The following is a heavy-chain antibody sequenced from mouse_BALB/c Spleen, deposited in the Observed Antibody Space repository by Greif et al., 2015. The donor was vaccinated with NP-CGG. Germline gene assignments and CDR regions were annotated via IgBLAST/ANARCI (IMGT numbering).Heavy chain of an antibody. CDR3: ARDRYGSFAY. V-gene: IGHV7-3*02. J-gene: IGHJ3*01. CDR1: GFTFTDYY. Sequence: EVKLVESGGGLVQPGGPLRLSCATSGFTFTDYYMSWVRQPPGKALEWLGFIRNKANGYTTEYSASVKGRFTISRDNSQSILYLQMNTLRAEDSATYYCARDRYGSFAYWGQGTLVTVSA. CDR2: IRNKANGYTT. D-gene: IGHD2-14*01.